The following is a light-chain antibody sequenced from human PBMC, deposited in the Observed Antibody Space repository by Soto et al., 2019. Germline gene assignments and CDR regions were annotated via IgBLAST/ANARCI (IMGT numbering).Light chain of an antibody. J-gene: IGKJ1*01. V-gene: IGKV1-39*01. Sequence: DIQVTQSPSSLSASVGDSVTLSCQTSQRVDSYIHWYQHQSGKPPKLLIYAASTLQDGVPSRFSGGGSGTAFSLIITGLQPGDSATYYCQQTYTSVPTFGQGTKVDIK. CDR2: AAS. CDR3: QQTYTSVPT. CDR1: QRVDSY.